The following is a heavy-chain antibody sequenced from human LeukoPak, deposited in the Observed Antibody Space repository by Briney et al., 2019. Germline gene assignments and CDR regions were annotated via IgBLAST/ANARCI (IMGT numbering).Heavy chain of an antibody. Sequence: GRSLRLSCAASGLTFSDHYMDWVRQAPGKGLEWVGRSRVRANSYTTEYATSVEGRFTISRDDSKNSLYLQMNSLKTEDTAVYYCANFFGNNFGFWGQGTLVTVSS. CDR3: ANFFGNNFGF. J-gene: IGHJ4*02. CDR2: SRVRANSYTT. V-gene: IGHV3-72*01. D-gene: IGHD5-24*01. CDR1: GLTFSDHY.